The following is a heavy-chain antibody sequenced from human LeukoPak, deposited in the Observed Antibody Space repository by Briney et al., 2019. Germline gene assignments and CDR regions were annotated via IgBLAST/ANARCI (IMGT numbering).Heavy chain of an antibody. V-gene: IGHV4-30-4*08. Sequence: PSETLSLTCSVSGDSVSRSDSYWDWIRQPPGKGLEWIGYIYYSGSTYYNPSLKSRVTISVDTSKNQFSLKLSSVTAADTAVYYCARDGSNYAALDYWGQGTLVTVSS. CDR2: IYYSGST. J-gene: IGHJ4*02. CDR1: GDSVSRSDSY. D-gene: IGHD4-11*01. CDR3: ARDGSNYAALDY.